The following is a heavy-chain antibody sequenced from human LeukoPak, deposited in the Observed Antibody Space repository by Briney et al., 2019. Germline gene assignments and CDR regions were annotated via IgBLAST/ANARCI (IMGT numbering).Heavy chain of an antibody. D-gene: IGHD2-15*01. J-gene: IGHJ1*01. CDR2: IIPIFGTA. V-gene: IGHV1-69*13. CDR3: ALGTGYCSGGNCYPTFQH. Sequence: SVKVSCKASGGTFSSYGISWVRQAPGQGLEWMGGIIPIFGTANYAQKFQGRVTITADESTSTAYMELSSLRSEDTAVYRRALGTGYCSGGNCYPTFQHWGQGTLVTVSS. CDR1: GGTFSSYG.